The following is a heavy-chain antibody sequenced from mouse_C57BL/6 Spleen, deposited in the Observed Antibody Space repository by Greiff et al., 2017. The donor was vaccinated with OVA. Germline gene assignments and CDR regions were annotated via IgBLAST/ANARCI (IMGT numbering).Heavy chain of an antibody. D-gene: IGHD2-1*01. CDR1: GYSITSGYY. CDR3: ARDDYYGNPAWFAY. CDR2: ISYDGSN. J-gene: IGHJ3*01. V-gene: IGHV3-6*01. Sequence: EVKLQESGPGLVKPSQSLSLTCSVTGYSITSGYYWNWIRQFPGNKLEWMGYISYDGSNNYNPSLKNRISITRDTSKNQFFLKLNSVTTEDTATYYCARDDYYGNPAWFAYWGQGTLVTVSA.